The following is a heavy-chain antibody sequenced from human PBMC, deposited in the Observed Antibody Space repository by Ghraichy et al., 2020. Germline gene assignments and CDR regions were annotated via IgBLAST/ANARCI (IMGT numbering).Heavy chain of an antibody. D-gene: IGHD2/OR15-2a*01. CDR2: IKQGGGEK. V-gene: IGHV3-7*01. CDR1: GFTFSSYW. Sequence: GGSLRLSCAASGFTFSSYWMNWVRQAPGKGLEWVANIKQGGGEKYYADSVKGRFTISRDNAKNSLYLQMNSLRAEDTAVYYCERAVHYLGGNYFDYCGQGTLGTVSS. J-gene: IGHJ4*02. CDR3: ERAVHYLGGNYFDY.